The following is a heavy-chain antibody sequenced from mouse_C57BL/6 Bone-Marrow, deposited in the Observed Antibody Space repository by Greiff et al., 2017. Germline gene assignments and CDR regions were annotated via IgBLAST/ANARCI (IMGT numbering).Heavy chain of an antibody. D-gene: IGHD1-1*02. Sequence: GGGLVQTKGSLKLSCAVSGFSFHTYAMNRVRQAPGKGLAWAARIRSNSTNYATYYADSVKDRFTISRDDPDSMLYLHMTNLTDVDAPLYFCVSGWVYWGKGTRLTVSS. CDR1: GFSFHTYA. CDR2: IRSNSTNYAT. J-gene: IGHJ2*03. CDR3: VSGWVY. V-gene: IGHV10-1*01.